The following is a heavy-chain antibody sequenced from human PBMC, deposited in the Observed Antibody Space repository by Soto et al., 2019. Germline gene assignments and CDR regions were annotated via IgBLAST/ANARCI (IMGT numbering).Heavy chain of an antibody. CDR1: GYTFTSYG. CDR2: ISAYNGNT. D-gene: IGHD2-2*02. Sequence: QVQLVQSGAEVKKPGASVKVSCKASGYTFTSYGISWVRQAPGQGLEWMGWISAYNGNTNYAQKLKGRVTMTTDTSTSTAYMELRSLRSDDTAVYYCARVKGPYCSSSSCYTLRGMDVWGQGTTVTASS. V-gene: IGHV1-18*04. CDR3: ARVKGPYCSSSSCYTLRGMDV. J-gene: IGHJ6*02.